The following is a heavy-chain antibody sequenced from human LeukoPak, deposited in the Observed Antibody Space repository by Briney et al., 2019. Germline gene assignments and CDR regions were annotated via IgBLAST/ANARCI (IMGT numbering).Heavy chain of an antibody. D-gene: IGHD3-10*01. J-gene: IGHJ3*02. CDR1: GFTFSSYA. V-gene: IGHV3-23*01. CDR2: ISGSGGST. Sequence: QAGGSLRLSCAASGFTFSSYAMSWVRQAPGKGLEWVSAISGSGGSTYYADSVKGRFTISRDNSKNTLYLQMNSLRAEDTAVYYCAKDFATLWFGEHAFDIWGQGTMVTVSS. CDR3: AKDFATLWFGEHAFDI.